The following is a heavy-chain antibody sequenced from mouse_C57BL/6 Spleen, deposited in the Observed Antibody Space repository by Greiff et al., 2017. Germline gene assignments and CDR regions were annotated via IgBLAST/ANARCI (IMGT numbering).Heavy chain of an antibody. CDR1: GFSLTSYG. CDR2: IWSDGST. CDR3: ASIYGSSSAWFAY. V-gene: IGHV2-6*03. J-gene: IGHJ3*01. D-gene: IGHD1-1*01. Sequence: VKLMEESGPGLVAPSQSLSITCTVSGFSLTSYGVHWVRQPPGKGLEWLVVIWSDGSTTYNSALKSRLSISKDNSKSQVFLKMNSLQTDDTAMYYCASIYGSSSAWFAYWGQGTLVTVSA.